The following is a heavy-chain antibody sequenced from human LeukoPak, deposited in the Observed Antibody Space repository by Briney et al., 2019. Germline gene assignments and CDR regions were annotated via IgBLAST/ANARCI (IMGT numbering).Heavy chain of an antibody. CDR1: GGSISSSSYY. D-gene: IGHD2-15*01. V-gene: IGHV4-39*07. Sequence: SETLSLTCTVSGGSISSSSYYWGWIRQPPGKGLEWIGSIHYSGSTNYNPSLKSRVTISVDTSKNQFSLKLSSVTAADTAVYYCARGYCSGGSCYSYYYYNYMDVWGKGTAVTVSS. CDR2: IHYSGST. J-gene: IGHJ6*03. CDR3: ARGYCSGGSCYSYYYYNYMDV.